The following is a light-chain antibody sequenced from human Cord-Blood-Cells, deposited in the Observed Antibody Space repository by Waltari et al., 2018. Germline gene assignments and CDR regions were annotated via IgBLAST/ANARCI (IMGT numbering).Light chain of an antibody. Sequence: NFMLTQPHVVSKSPGTTVTISCTRSSGSIASNYVQWYQQRPGSSPTTVIYEDNQRPSGVPDRFSGSIDSSSNSASLTISGLKTEDEADYYCQSYDSSNWVFGGGTKLTVL. CDR1: SGSIASNY. V-gene: IGLV6-57*01. CDR2: EDN. J-gene: IGLJ3*02. CDR3: QSYDSSNWV.